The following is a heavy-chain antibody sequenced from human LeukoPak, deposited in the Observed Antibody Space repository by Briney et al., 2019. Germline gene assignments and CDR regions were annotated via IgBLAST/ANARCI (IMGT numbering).Heavy chain of an antibody. Sequence: SQTLSLTCAISGDSVSSNSAAWNWIRQSPSRGLEWLGRTYYRSKWYNDYAVSVKSRITINPDTSKNQFSLQLNSVTPEDTAVYYCARDRFQVAARLLENWFDPWGQGTLVTVSS. D-gene: IGHD6-6*01. J-gene: IGHJ5*02. V-gene: IGHV6-1*01. CDR2: TYYRSKWYN. CDR1: GDSVSSNSAA. CDR3: ARDRFQVAARLLENWFDP.